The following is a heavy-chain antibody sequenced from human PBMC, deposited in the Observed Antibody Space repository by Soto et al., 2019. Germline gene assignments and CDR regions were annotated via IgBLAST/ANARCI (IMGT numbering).Heavy chain of an antibody. CDR1: GYTFTGYY. D-gene: IGHD6-13*01. J-gene: IGHJ4*02. CDR2: INPNSGGT. Sequence: ASVKVSCKASGYTFTGYYMHWVRQAPGQGLEWMGWINPNSGGTNYAQKFLGRVTMTRDTSISTAYMELSRLRSGDTAVYYCARGGSSWYSAFDYWGQGTLVTVSS. CDR3: ARGGSSWYSAFDY. V-gene: IGHV1-2*02.